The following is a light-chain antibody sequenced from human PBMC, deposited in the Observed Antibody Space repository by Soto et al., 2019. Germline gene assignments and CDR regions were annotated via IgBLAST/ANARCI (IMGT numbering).Light chain of an antibody. CDR3: SSYTSSSAVV. V-gene: IGLV2-14*01. Sequence: QSVLTQPASVSGSPGQSITISCTGTSSDVGAYNYVSWYQQHPGKAPKLMISEVNNRPSGVSNRFSGSKSANTASLTISGLQAEDEADYYCSSYTSSSAVVFGGGTKVTVL. CDR2: EVN. J-gene: IGLJ2*01. CDR1: SSDVGAYNY.